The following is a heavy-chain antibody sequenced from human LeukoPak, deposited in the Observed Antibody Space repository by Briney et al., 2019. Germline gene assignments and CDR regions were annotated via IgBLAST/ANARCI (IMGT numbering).Heavy chain of an antibody. CDR1: GFTFSSYG. D-gene: IGHD1-1*01. CDR3: ARDGRGMDV. J-gene: IGHJ6*02. CDR2: IWYDGSKR. V-gene: IGHV3-33*01. Sequence: PGRSLRLSCAASGFTFSSYGMHWVRQAPGKGLEWVVVIWYDGSKRYYADSVKGRLTISRDNSKNTLYLQMNSLRAEDTAVYYCARDGRGMDVWGQETTVTVSS.